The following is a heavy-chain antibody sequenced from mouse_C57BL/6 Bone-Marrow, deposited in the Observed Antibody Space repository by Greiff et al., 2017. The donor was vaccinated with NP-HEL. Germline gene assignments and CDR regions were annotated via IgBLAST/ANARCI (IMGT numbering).Heavy chain of an antibody. V-gene: IGHV5-6*01. CDR3: ARRLYFDV. CDR2: ISSGGSYT. CDR1: GFTFSSYG. J-gene: IGHJ1*03. Sequence: EVQLVESGGDLVKPGGSLKLSCAASGFTFSSYGMSWVRQTPDKRLEWVATISSGGSYTYYPDSVKGRFTISRDNAKNTLYLQMSSLKSEDTAMYYCARRLYFDVWGTGTTVTVSS.